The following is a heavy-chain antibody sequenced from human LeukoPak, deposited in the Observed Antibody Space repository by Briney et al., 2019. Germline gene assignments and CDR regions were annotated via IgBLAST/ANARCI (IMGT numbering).Heavy chain of an antibody. J-gene: IGHJ4*02. V-gene: IGHV3-30*18. CDR3: AKERRPSRYYFDY. Sequence: PGGSLRLSCAASGFTFSSYGMHWVRQAPGKGLEWVAVKSYDGSNKYYADSVKGRFTISRDNSKNTLYLQMNSLRAEDTAVYYCAKERRPSRYYFDYWGQGTLVTVSS. CDR2: KSYDGSNK. D-gene: IGHD6-13*01. CDR1: GFTFSSYG.